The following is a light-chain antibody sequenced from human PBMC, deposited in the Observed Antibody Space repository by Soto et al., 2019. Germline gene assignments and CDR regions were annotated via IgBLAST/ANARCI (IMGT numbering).Light chain of an antibody. CDR3: QQYIRWPLT. V-gene: IGKV3D-15*01. Sequence: ELVMPQSPATLSVSPGERVILSCRASRGVSSDLAWYQQKPGQAPRLLIYGVSSRATGIPDRFSGSGSGTDFTLTISRLEPEDFAVYYCQQYIRWPLTFGGGTKVDI. CDR2: GVS. J-gene: IGKJ4*01. CDR1: RGVSSD.